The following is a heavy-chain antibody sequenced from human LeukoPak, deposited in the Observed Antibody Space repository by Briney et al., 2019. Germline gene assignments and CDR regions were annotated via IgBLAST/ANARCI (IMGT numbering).Heavy chain of an antibody. D-gene: IGHD2-2*01. V-gene: IGHV3-7*01. CDR3: ARAGYCTSNSCYSPNFYYMDV. Sequence: GGSLRLSCAASGFTFSNYWLTWVRQAPGQGLEWVANIKQDGSEKHYVDSVKGRFTISRDNAKNSLYLQMNSLRAEDTAVYYCARAGYCTSNSCYSPNFYYMDVWGKGTAVAVSS. J-gene: IGHJ6*03. CDR1: GFTFSNYW. CDR2: IKQDGSEK.